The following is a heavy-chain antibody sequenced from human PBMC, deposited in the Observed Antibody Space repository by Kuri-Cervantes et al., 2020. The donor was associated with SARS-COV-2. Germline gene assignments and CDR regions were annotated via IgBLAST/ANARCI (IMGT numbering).Heavy chain of an antibody. CDR1: GGTFSNYG. V-gene: IGHV1-2*04. Sequence: GESLKISCKASGGTFSNYGTSWVRQAPGQGLEWMGWINPNSGGTNYAQKFQGWVTMTRDTSISTAYMELSRLRSDDTAVYYCARGMVRGVIQYYYYGMDVWGQGTTVTVSS. CDR2: INPNSGGT. CDR3: ARGMVRGVIQYYYYGMDV. J-gene: IGHJ6*02. D-gene: IGHD3-10*01.